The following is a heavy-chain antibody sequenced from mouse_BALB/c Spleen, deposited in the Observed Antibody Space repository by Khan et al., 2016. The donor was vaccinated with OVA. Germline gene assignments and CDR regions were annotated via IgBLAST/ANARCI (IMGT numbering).Heavy chain of an antibody. D-gene: IGHD2-1*01. CDR3: IGYGNFFDY. CDR1: GFTFSNYW. Sequence: EVQLQESGGGLVQPGGSMKLSCVASGFTFSNYWMKWVRQSPEKGLEWVAEIRVKSNNYATHYAESVKGRFTISRDDSKSSVYLQMNNLRAEDTGIYYCIGYGNFFDYWGQGTTLTVSS. CDR2: IRVKSNNYAT. V-gene: IGHV6-6*02. J-gene: IGHJ2*01.